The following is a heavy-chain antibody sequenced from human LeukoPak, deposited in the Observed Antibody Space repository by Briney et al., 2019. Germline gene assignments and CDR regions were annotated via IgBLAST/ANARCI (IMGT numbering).Heavy chain of an antibody. CDR3: AKGRNSRSWSGDGMDV. D-gene: IGHD1-26*01. CDR1: GVTLDDYA. CDR2: ISWNGGNM. Sequence: GGSLRLSCITSGVTLDDYAIHWVRQALGKGLEWVSGISWNGGNMGYADSVKGRFITSRDNAKNSLYLQMNSLRPEDTAFYYCAKGRNSRSWSGDGMDVWGQGTTVTVSS. V-gene: IGHV3-9*01. J-gene: IGHJ6*02.